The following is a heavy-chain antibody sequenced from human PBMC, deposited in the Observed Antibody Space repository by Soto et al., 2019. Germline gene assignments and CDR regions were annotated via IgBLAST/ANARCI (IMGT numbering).Heavy chain of an antibody. D-gene: IGHD4-4*01. J-gene: IGHJ6*02. Sequence: LRLSCAASGXTFSSYAMSWVRQAPGKGLEWVPAISGSGGSTYYADSVKGRFTISRDNSKNTLYPQMNSLRAEDTAVYYCAKYTVKYYYGMDVWGQGTTVTVSS. V-gene: IGHV3-23*01. CDR1: GXTFSSYA. CDR3: AKYTVKYYYGMDV. CDR2: ISGSGGST.